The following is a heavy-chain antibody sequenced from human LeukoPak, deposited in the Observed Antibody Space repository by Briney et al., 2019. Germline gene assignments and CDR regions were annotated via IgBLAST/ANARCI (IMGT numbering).Heavy chain of an antibody. CDR3: AKELDITGDPKGY. CDR1: GFTFSSYG. CDR2: ISYDGSNK. D-gene: IGHD7-27*01. Sequence: GGSLRLSCAASGFTFSSYGMHWVRQAPGKGLEWVAVISYDGSNKYYADSVKGRFTISRDNSKNTLYLQMNSLRAEDTAVYYCAKELDITGDPKGYWGQGTLVTVSS. J-gene: IGHJ4*02. V-gene: IGHV3-30*18.